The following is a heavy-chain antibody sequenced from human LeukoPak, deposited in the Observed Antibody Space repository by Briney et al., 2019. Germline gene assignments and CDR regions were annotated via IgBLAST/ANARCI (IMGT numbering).Heavy chain of an antibody. CDR1: GFTFSSYA. J-gene: IGHJ5*02. D-gene: IGHD6-6*01. Sequence: GGSLRLSCAASGFTFSSYAMHWVRQAPGKGLEWVAVISYDGSNKYYADSVKGRFIISRDNSKSTLYVQMNSLRAEDTAVYYCAIVVAARQGTIDPWGQGTLVTISS. CDR3: AIVVAARQGTIDP. V-gene: IGHV3-30*04. CDR2: ISYDGSNK.